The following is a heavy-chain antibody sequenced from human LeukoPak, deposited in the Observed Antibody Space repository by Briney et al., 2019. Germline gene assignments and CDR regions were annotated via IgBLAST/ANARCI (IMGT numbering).Heavy chain of an antibody. D-gene: IGHD3-22*01. Sequence: GRSLRLSCAASGFTFSSYAMHWVRQAPGKGLEWVAVVSYNGSNKYYADSVKGRFTISRDNSKNTLYLQMNSLRAEDTAVYYCAKDYYYYDSSGYGPFDYWGQGTLVTVSS. V-gene: IGHV3-30-3*01. CDR2: VSYNGSNK. CDR1: GFTFSSYA. J-gene: IGHJ4*02. CDR3: AKDYYYYDSSGYGPFDY.